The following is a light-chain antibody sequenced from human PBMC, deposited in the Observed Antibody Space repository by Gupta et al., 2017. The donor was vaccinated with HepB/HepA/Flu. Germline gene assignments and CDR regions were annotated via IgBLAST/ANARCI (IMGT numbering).Light chain of an antibody. Sequence: DIQLTQSPSFLSASVGDRVTITCRASQGSSSYLAWYQQKPGKAPKLLIYAASTLQSGVPSRFSGSGSGTEFTLTISSLQPEEVATYYCHKLPRYFGEGTKVEI. CDR2: AAS. CDR3: HKLPRY. V-gene: IGKV1-9*01. CDR1: QGSSSY. J-gene: IGKJ2*01.